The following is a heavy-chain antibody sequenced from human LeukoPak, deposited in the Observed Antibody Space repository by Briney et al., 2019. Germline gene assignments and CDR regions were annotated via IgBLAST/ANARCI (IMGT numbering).Heavy chain of an antibody. CDR3: ARHGYSSGSLAWFDP. V-gene: IGHV4-59*01. D-gene: IGHD6-19*01. J-gene: IGHJ5*02. CDR2: IYYRST. CDR1: GGSISSYY. Sequence: SETLSLTCTVSGGSISSYYWSWIRQPPGKGLEWIGYIYYRSTNYNPSLKSRVTISVDTSKNQFSLKLSSVTAADTAVYYCARHGYSSGSLAWFDPWGQGTQVTVSS.